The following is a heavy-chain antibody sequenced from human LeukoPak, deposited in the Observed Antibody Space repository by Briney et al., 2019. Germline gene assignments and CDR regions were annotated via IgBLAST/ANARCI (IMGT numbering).Heavy chain of an antibody. CDR2: ISSGGGTI. Sequence: PGGSLRLSCVASGFTFSTYSVNWVRQAPGKGLEWISYISSGGGTIHYADSVKGRFTISRDNAKNSLYLQMNSLRAEDTAVYYCARDPAGAGIYYDYWGQGTLVTVSS. CDR1: GFTFSTYS. V-gene: IGHV3-48*01. D-gene: IGHD6-19*01. CDR3: ARDPAGAGIYYDY. J-gene: IGHJ4*02.